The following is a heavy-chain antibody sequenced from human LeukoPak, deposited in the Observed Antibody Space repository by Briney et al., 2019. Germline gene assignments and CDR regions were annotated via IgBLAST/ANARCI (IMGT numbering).Heavy chain of an antibody. CDR3: AKDRYVAGKSPPDY. J-gene: IGHJ4*02. D-gene: IGHD6-19*01. Sequence: AXSGFTFSSYGMHWVRQAPGKGLEWVAVISYDGSNKYYADSVKGRFTISRDNSNNTLYLQMNSLRAEDTAVYYCAKDRYVAGKSPPDYWGQGTLVTVSS. V-gene: IGHV3-30*18. CDR1: GFTFSSYG. CDR2: ISYDGSNK.